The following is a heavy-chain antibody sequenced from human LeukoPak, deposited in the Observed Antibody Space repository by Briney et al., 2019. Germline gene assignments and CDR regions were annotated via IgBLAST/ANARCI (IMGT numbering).Heavy chain of an antibody. CDR3: ARDGDYHIDY. Sequence: GGSLRLSCAASGFTFSSYAMHWVRQAPGKGLEWVAVISYDGSNKYYADSVKGRFTISRDNSKNTLYLQMNSLRAEDTAVYYCARDGDYHIDYWGQGTLVTVSS. D-gene: IGHD4-11*01. CDR2: ISYDGSNK. J-gene: IGHJ4*02. V-gene: IGHV3-30*14. CDR1: GFTFSSYA.